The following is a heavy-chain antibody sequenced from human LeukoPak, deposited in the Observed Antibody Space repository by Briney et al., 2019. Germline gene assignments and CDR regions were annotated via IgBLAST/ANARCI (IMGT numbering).Heavy chain of an antibody. J-gene: IGHJ1*01. D-gene: IGHD6-6*01. CDR3: ARGGAARLHFQN. V-gene: IGHV4-59*01. CDR2: IYHSGST. Sequence: SETLSLTCTVSGGSISTYYWNWIRQPPGKGLEWIGYIYHSGSTNYNPSLQSRVTISIDTSKNQFSLNLNSVTAADTAVYYCARGGAARLHFQNWGQGTLVTVSS. CDR1: GGSISTYY.